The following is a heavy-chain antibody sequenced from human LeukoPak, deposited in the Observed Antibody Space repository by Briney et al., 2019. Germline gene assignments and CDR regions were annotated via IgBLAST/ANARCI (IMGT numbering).Heavy chain of an antibody. CDR1: GGPFSGYY. CDR3: ARGRKRYCSGGSCPALDY. J-gene: IGHJ4*02. V-gene: IGHV4-34*01. D-gene: IGHD2-15*01. CDR2: INHSGST. Sequence: SETLSLTCAVYGGPFSGYYWSWIRQPPGKGLEWIGEINHSGSTNYNPSLKSRVTISVDTSKNQFSLKLSSVTAADTAVYYCARGRKRYCSGGSCPALDYWGQGTLVTVSS.